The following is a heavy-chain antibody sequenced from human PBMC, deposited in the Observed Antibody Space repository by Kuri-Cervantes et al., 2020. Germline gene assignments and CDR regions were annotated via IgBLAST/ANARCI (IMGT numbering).Heavy chain of an antibody. CDR1: GFTFSSYG. D-gene: IGHD6-19*01. J-gene: IGHJ4*02. V-gene: IGHV3-30*03. CDR3: ARDGTAVAGFFDF. Sequence: GESLKISCAASGFTFSSYGMHWVRQAPGKGLEWVAVISYDGSNKYYADSVKGRFTISRDNSKNTLYLQMNTLTVEDTAVYYCARDGTAVAGFFDFWGQGSLVTVSS. CDR2: ISYDGSNK.